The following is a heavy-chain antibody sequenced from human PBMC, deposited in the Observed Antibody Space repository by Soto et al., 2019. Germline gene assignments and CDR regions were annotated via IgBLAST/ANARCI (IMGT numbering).Heavy chain of an antibody. D-gene: IGHD5-12*01. CDR2: IYYSGST. CDR1: GCSISSYY. CDR3: ARGYSGYDSSLGY. V-gene: IGHV4-59*12. J-gene: IGHJ4*02. Sequence: SETLSLTCTVSGCSISSYYWSWNRQPPGKGLEWIGYIYYSGSTNHNPSLKSRVTISVDTSKNQFSLKLSSVTAADTAVYYCARGYSGYDSSLGYWGQGTLVTVSS.